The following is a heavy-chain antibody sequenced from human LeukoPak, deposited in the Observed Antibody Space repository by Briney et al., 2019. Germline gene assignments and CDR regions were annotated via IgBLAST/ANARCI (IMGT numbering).Heavy chain of an antibody. D-gene: IGHD3-22*01. CDR2: IYYSGST. CDR3: ARANYYDSSGYPSEGYFDY. V-gene: IGHV4-31*03. CDR1: GGSISGGGYY. J-gene: IGHJ4*02. Sequence: PSQTLSLTCTVSGGSISGGGYYWSWIRQHPGKGLEWIGYIYYSGSTYYNPSLKSRVTISVDTSKNQFSLKLSSVTAADTAVYYCARANYYDSSGYPSEGYFDYWGQGTLVTVSS.